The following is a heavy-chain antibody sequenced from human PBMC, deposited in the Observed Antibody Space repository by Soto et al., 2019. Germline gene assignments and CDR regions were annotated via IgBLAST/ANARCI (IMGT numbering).Heavy chain of an antibody. J-gene: IGHJ5*02. CDR1: GYTFTGYY. CDR3: ARRTYYDSSGYPFDP. CDR2: INPNSGGT. V-gene: IGHV1-2*02. Sequence: ASVKFSCKASGYTFTGYYMHWVRQAPGQGLEWMGWINPNSGGTNYAQKFQGRVTMTRDTSISTAYMELSRLRSDDTAVYYCARRTYYDSSGYPFDPWGQGTLVTVSS. D-gene: IGHD3-22*01.